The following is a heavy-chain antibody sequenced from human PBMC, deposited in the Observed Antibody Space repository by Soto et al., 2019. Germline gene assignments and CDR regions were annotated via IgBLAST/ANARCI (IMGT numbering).Heavy chain of an antibody. CDR2: IIPIFGTA. V-gene: IGHV1-69*06. Sequence: SVKVSCKASGGTFSSYAISWVRQAPGQGLEWMGGIIPIFGTANYAQKFQGRVTITADKSTSTAYMELSSLRAEDTAVYYCARAHLVAYYYDSSGPLYYWGQGTLVTVSS. CDR1: GGTFSSYA. J-gene: IGHJ4*02. CDR3: ARAHLVAYYYDSSGPLYY. D-gene: IGHD3-22*01.